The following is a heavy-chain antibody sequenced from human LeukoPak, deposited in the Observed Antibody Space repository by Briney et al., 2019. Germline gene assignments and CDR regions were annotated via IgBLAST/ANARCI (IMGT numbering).Heavy chain of an antibody. D-gene: IGHD4-17*01. V-gene: IGHV3-23*01. CDR3: AKDRTTVTGDPFDY. Sequence: TGGSLRLSCAASGFTFSSYAMSWVRQAPGKGLEWVSGIGFSGGSTYYADSVKGRFTISRDNSKNTLYLQMNSLRAEDTAVYYCAKDRTTVTGDPFDYWGQGTLVTVSS. J-gene: IGHJ4*02. CDR2: IGFSGGST. CDR1: GFTFSSYA.